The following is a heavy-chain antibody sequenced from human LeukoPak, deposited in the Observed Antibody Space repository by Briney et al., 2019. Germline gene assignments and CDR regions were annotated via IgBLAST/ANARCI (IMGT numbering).Heavy chain of an antibody. Sequence: ASVKVSCKVSGYTLTELSMHWVRQAPGKGLEWMGGFDPEDGETIYAQKFQGRVTMTEDTSTDTAYMELSSLKTEDTAVYYCTTETTQPTHYYFDYWGQGTLVTVSS. V-gene: IGHV1-24*01. CDR2: FDPEDGET. CDR3: TTETTQPTHYYFDY. D-gene: IGHD1-14*01. J-gene: IGHJ4*02. CDR1: GYTLTELS.